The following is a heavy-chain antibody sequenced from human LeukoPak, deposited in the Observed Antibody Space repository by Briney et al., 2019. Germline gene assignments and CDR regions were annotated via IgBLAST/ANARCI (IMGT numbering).Heavy chain of an antibody. J-gene: IGHJ6*03. CDR3: ARHWRPKGITMIRGVRPYYYMDV. D-gene: IGHD3-10*01. Sequence: GESMKISCQVSGYSFTNYWIGWVRPMPGKGLEWLGSIDPGDSDTCYSPSIQGQVTISADKSISTAYLQWSSLKASDTAMYYCARHWRPKGITMIRGVRPYYYMDVWGKGTTVTVSS. CDR1: GYSFTNYW. V-gene: IGHV5-51*01. CDR2: IDPGDSDT.